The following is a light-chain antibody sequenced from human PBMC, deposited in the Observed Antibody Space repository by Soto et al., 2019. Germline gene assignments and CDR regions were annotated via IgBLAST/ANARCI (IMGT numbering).Light chain of an antibody. Sequence: EIVLTQSPGTLSLSPGERATLSCRASQSVSSSYLAWYQQKPGQAPRLIISGASSRATGIPDRFSGSGSGTDFTLTICRLEPEDFAVYYCQQYGNSLSITFGQGTRLEIK. V-gene: IGKV3-20*01. CDR2: GAS. CDR1: QSVSSSY. J-gene: IGKJ5*01. CDR3: QQYGNSLSIT.